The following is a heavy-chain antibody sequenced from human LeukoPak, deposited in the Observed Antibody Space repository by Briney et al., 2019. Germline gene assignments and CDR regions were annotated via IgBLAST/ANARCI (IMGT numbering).Heavy chain of an antibody. CDR2: IYYSGIT. J-gene: IGHJ4*02. D-gene: IGHD2-15*01. CDR1: GGSINSYY. Sequence: SETLSLTCTVSGGSINSYYWNWIRQPPGKGLEWSGYIYYSGITNYNPSVKSRVTISVDSSQTQFSLKLSSVTAADTAVYYCARAAYCSGGTCYSGLFDLWGQGILVTVSS. CDR3: ARAAYCSGGTCYSGLFDL. V-gene: IGHV4-59*01.